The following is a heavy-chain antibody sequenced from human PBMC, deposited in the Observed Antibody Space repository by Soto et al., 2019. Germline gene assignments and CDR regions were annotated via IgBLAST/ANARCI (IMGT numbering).Heavy chain of an antibody. J-gene: IGHJ4*02. D-gene: IGHD3-3*01. CDR1: GGSVSSGSYY. CDR2: IYYSGST. Sequence: PSETLSLTCTVSGGSVSSGSYYWSWIRQPPGKGLEWIGYIYYSGSTNYNPSLKSRVTISVDTSKNQFSLKLSSVTAADTAVYYCARDRLVSGPVDYWGQGTLVNVS. V-gene: IGHV4-61*01. CDR3: ARDRLVSGPVDY.